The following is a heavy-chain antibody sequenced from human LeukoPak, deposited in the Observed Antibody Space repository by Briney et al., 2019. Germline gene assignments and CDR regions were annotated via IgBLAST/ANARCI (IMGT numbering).Heavy chain of an antibody. CDR3: ARALYYFDY. J-gene: IGHJ4*02. CDR1: GFTVSTEY. CDR2: INSGDST. V-gene: IGHV3-53*04. Sequence: GGSLRLSCAVSGFTVSTEYMGWVRQAPGKGLEWVSLINSGDSTSYADSVKGRFTISRHNSKNTLYLQMNSLRAEDTAVYYCARALYYFDYWGQGTLVTVSS.